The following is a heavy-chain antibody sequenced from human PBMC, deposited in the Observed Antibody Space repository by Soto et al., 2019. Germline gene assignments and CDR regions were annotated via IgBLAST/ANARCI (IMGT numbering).Heavy chain of an antibody. D-gene: IGHD6-6*01. CDR2: INHSGST. V-gene: IGHV4-34*01. CDR3: ARTSRFAY. Sequence: QVLLQQWGAGLLKPSETLSLTCAVYGGSFSDYYWSWIRQPPGKGLEWIGEINHSGSTNYNPSLKSRVTISVDTSKNQFSLKLTSVTAADTAVYSCARTSRFAYWGQGTLVTVSS. CDR1: GGSFSDYY. J-gene: IGHJ4*02.